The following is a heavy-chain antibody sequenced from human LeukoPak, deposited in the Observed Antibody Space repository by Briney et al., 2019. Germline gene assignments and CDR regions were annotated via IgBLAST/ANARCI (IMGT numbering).Heavy chain of an antibody. Sequence: SETLSLTCTVSGGSISSYYWSWIRQPPGKGLEWIGYIYYSGTTNINPSLKSRVTISVDMSKNQFSLKLSSVTAADTAVYYCAREDPQTTVPEGLDVWGQGTTVTVSS. CDR2: IYYSGTT. CDR1: GGSISSYY. D-gene: IGHD4-17*01. J-gene: IGHJ6*02. V-gene: IGHV4-59*01. CDR3: AREDPQTTVPEGLDV.